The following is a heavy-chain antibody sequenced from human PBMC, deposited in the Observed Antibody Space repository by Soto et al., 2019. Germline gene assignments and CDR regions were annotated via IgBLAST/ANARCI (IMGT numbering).Heavy chain of an antibody. J-gene: IGHJ6*02. CDR1: GGTFSSYA. D-gene: IGHD6-6*01. V-gene: IGHV1-69*13. CDR3: ARKYSSSSYYYYGMDV. Sequence: ASVKVSCKASGGTFSSYAISWVRQAPGQGLEWMGGIIPIFGTANYAQKFQGRVTITADESTSTAYMELSSLRSEDTAVYYCARKYSSSSYYYYGMDVWGQGTTVTVSS. CDR2: IIPIFGTA.